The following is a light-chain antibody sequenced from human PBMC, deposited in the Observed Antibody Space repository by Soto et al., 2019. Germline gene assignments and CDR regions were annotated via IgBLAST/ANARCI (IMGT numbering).Light chain of an antibody. CDR1: QSVSSN. V-gene: IGKV3-15*01. CDR2: GAS. Sequence: EVLMTQSPATLSVSPGERATLSCRASQSVSSNLAWYQQKPGQAPRLLIYGASTRAPGIPDRCSGGGSGTHFTLTIRSLPSEDLPVFFCHQYDTWPPAFGQGTKVEIK. J-gene: IGKJ2*01. CDR3: HQYDTWPPA.